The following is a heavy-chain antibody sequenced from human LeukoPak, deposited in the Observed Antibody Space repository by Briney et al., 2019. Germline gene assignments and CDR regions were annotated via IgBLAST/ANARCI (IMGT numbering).Heavy chain of an antibody. CDR1: GGSISSYY. V-gene: IGHV4-4*07. CDR2: IYTSGST. D-gene: IGHD3-10*01. J-gene: IGHJ6*02. CDR3: ARVKWFGELYHYHGMDV. Sequence: PSEALSLTCTVSGGSISSYYWSWIRQPAGKGLEWIGRIYTSGSTNYNPSLKSRVTMSVDTSKNQFSLKLSSVTAADTAVYYCARVKWFGELYHYHGMDVWGQGTTVTVSS.